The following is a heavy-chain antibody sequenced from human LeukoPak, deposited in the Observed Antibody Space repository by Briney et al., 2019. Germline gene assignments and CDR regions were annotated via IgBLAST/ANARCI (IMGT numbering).Heavy chain of an antibody. J-gene: IGHJ4*02. V-gene: IGHV3-74*01. D-gene: IGHD3-22*01. Sequence: GGSLRLSCVASGFTFSSYWMHWVRQDPTKGLVWVSRINGDGRNINYADSVRGRFTISRDNAKNSLYLQMNSLRAEDTAVYYCARDYYDSSGAFDYWGQGTLVTVSS. CDR2: INGDGRNI. CDR3: ARDYYDSSGAFDY. CDR1: GFTFSSYW.